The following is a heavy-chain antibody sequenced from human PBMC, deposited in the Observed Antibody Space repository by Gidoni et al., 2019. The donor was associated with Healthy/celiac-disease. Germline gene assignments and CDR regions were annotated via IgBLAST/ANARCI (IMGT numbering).Heavy chain of an antibody. D-gene: IGHD3-10*01. CDR2: IYYSGST. CDR3: ARQDYGSGSPTIDY. V-gene: IGHV4-39*01. J-gene: IGHJ4*02. Sequence: QLQLQESGPGLVKPSETLSLTCTVSGGSISSSSYYWGWIRQPPGKGLEWIGSIYYSGSTYYNPSLKSRVTISVDTSKNQFSLKLSSVTAADTAVYYCARQDYGSGSPTIDYWGQGTLVTVSS. CDR1: GGSISSSSYY.